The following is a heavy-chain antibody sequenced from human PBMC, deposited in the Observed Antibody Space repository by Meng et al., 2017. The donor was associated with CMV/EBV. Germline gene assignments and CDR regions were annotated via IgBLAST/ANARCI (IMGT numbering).Heavy chain of an antibody. Sequence: GGSLRLSCKGSGYSFTSYWIGWVRQMPGKGLGWMGIIYPGDSDTRYSPSFQGQVTISADKSISTAYLQWSSLKASDTAMYYCARRMGSTSSSYWFDPWGQGTLVTVSS. CDR1: GYSFTSYW. D-gene: IGHD2-2*01. V-gene: IGHV5-51*01. CDR2: IYPGDSDT. CDR3: ARRMGSTSSSYWFDP. J-gene: IGHJ5*02.